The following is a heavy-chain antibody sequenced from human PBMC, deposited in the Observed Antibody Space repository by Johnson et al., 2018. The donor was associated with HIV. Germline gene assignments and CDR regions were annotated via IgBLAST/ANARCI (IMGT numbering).Heavy chain of an antibody. V-gene: IGHV3-43D*03. CDR2: IRWDGAIT. Sequence: VQLVESGGGVVQPGRSLRLSCAASGFTFDDYAMHGVRQVPGNGLEWVSLIRWDGAITRYVDSVKGRFTISRDNSKNTLHLQMNSLRAEDTAVYYCAREGGGYDGKGAFDIWGQGTMVTVSS. J-gene: IGHJ3*02. CDR1: GFTFDDYA. CDR3: AREGGGYDGKGAFDI. D-gene: IGHD5-12*01.